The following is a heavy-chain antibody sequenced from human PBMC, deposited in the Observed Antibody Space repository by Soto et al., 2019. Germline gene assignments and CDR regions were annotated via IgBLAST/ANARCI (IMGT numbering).Heavy chain of an antibody. Sequence: QVQLQESGPGLVKPSQTLSLTCTFSGGSISSGGYYWSWIRQHPGKGLEWIVYIYYSGSTYYNPSLKSRVTISGDTSKNQFSLKLSDVTAADTAVYYCARASRDYYESSNCNWFDPWGQGTLVTVSS. V-gene: IGHV4-31*03. D-gene: IGHD3-22*01. CDR2: IYYSGST. CDR1: GGSISSGGYY. J-gene: IGHJ5*02. CDR3: ARASRDYYESSNCNWFDP.